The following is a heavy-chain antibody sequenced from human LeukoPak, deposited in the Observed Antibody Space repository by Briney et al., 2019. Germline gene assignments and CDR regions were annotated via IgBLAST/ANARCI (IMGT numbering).Heavy chain of an antibody. D-gene: IGHD6-6*01. CDR1: GYTFTGYY. CDR3: AREYSSSPWYFDV. V-gene: IGHV1-2*06. CDR2: INPNSGGT. Sequence: ASVKVSCKASGYTFTGYYMHWVRQAPGQGLEWMGRINPNSGGTNYAQKFQGRVTMTRDTSISTACMELSRLRSDDTAVYYCAREYSSSPWYFDVWGRGTLVTVSS. J-gene: IGHJ2*01.